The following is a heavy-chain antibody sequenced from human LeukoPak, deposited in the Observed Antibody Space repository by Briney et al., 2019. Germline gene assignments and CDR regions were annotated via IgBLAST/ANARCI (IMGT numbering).Heavy chain of an antibody. CDR1: GGSFSGYY. CDR2: IYYSGST. J-gene: IGHJ3*02. V-gene: IGHV4-59*01. CDR3: ARDSHPIDI. Sequence: SETLSLTCAVYGGSFSGYYWSWIRQPPGKGLEWIGYIYYSGSTNYNPSLKSRVTISVDTSKNQFSLKLSSVTAADTAVYYCARDSHPIDIWGQGTMVTVSS.